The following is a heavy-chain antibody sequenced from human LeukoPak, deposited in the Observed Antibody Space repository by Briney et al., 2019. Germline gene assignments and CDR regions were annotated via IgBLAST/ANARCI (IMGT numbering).Heavy chain of an antibody. Sequence: ASMKVSCKASGYSFHGYYIHWVRHVPGQGLEWMCRINANSDGTQYAQKFQGRVTMTTDTPINTAYMELTRLTSDDTAVYYCSTSRIPRSYTEGPGFDIWGQGTMVTVSP. V-gene: IGHV1-2*02. D-gene: IGHD2-21*01. CDR2: INANSDGT. CDR3: STSRIPRSYTEGPGFDI. J-gene: IGHJ3*02. CDR1: GYSFHGYY.